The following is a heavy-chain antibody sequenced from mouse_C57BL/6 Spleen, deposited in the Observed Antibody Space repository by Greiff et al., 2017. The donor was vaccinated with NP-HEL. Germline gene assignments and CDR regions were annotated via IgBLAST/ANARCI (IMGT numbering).Heavy chain of an antibody. J-gene: IGHJ4*01. V-gene: IGHV1-59*01. CDR3: TSGTRAMDY. CDR2: IDPSDSYT. CDR1: GYTFTSYW. Sequence: VQLQQPGAELVRPGTSVKLSCKASGYTFTSYWMHWVKQRPGQGLEWIGVIDPSDSYTNYNQKFKGKATLTVDTSSSTAYMQLSSLTSEDSAVYYCTSGTRAMDYWGQGTSVTVSS. D-gene: IGHD4-1*01.